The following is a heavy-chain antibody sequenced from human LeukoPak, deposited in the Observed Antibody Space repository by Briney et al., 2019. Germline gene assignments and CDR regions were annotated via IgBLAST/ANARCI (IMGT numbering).Heavy chain of an antibody. CDR1: GCTFTSYG. J-gene: IGHJ4*02. CDR3: ARFKRTDYYDSSGYLFDY. V-gene: IGHV1-18*01. CDR2: ISAYNGNT. Sequence: ASVKVSCKASGCTFTSYGISWVRQAPGQGLEWMGWISAYNGNTNYAQKLQGRVTMTTDTSTSTAYMELRSLRSDDTAVYYCARFKRTDYYDSSGYLFDYWGQGTLVTVSS. D-gene: IGHD3-22*01.